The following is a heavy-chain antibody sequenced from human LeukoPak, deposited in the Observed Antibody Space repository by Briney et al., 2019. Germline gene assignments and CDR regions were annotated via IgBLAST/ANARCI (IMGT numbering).Heavy chain of an antibody. V-gene: IGHV3-30*01. CDR2: ISYDGSNK. Sequence: HTGGSLRLSCAASGFTFSSYAMHWVRQAPGKGLEWVAVISYDGSNKYYADSVKGRFTISRDNSKNTLYLQMNSLRAEDTAVYYCARDGSTSRMDPYYYYYMDVWGKGTTVTVSS. J-gene: IGHJ6*03. CDR3: ARDGSTSRMDPYYYYYMDV. CDR1: GFTFSSYA. D-gene: IGHD2-2*01.